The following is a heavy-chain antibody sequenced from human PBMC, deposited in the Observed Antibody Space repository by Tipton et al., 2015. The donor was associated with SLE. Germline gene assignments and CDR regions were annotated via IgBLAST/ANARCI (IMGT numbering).Heavy chain of an antibody. CDR2: INHSGST. J-gene: IGHJ4*02. Sequence: LRLSCAASGFTFSSYSMNWVRQAPGKGLEWIGEINHSGSTNYNPSLKSRVTISVDTSKNQFSLKLSSVTAADTAVYYCARGLKPDSSGWRRPPTPPYYFDYWGQGTLVTVSS. CDR3: ARGLKPDSSGWRRPPTPPYYFDY. D-gene: IGHD6-19*01. CDR1: GFTFSSYS. V-gene: IGHV4-34*01.